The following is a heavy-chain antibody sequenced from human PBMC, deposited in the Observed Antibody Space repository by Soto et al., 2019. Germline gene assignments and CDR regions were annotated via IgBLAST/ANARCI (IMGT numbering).Heavy chain of an antibody. CDR1: GGSISSGGYY. V-gene: IGHV4-31*03. J-gene: IGHJ3*02. CDR2: IYYSGST. Sequence: TSETLSLTCTVSGGSISSGGYYWSWIRQHPGKGLEWIGYIYYSGSTYYNPSLKSRVTISVDTSKNQFSLKLSSVTAADTAVYYCARDSPPYYYDSSGGIWGQGTMVTVSS. CDR3: ARDSPPYYYDSSGGI. D-gene: IGHD3-22*01.